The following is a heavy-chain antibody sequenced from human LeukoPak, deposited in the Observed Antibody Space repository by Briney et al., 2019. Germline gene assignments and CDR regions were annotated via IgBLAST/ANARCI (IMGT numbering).Heavy chain of an antibody. D-gene: IGHD3-3*01. CDR3: ARDGYDFWSGPGSFDY. V-gene: IGHV7-4-1*02. J-gene: IGHJ4*02. CDR1: GYTFTSYA. Sequence: ASVKVSCKASGYTFTSYAMNWVRQAPGQGLEWMGWINANTGNPTYAQGFTGRFVFSLDTSVSTAYLQISSLKAEDTAVYYCARDGYDFWSGPGSFDYWGQGTLVTVSS. CDR2: INANTGNP.